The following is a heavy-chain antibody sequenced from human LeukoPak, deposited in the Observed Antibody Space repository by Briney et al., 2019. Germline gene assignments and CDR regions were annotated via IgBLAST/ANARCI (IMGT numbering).Heavy chain of an antibody. Sequence: PGGSLRLSCAASGFTFSSYGMSWVRQAPGKGLEWVANIKQDGSEKYYVDSVKGRFTISRDNAKNSLYLQMNSLRAEDTAVYYCARYSSSWYYFDYWGQGTLVTVSS. CDR2: IKQDGSEK. CDR3: ARYSSSWYYFDY. V-gene: IGHV3-7*01. J-gene: IGHJ4*02. D-gene: IGHD6-13*01. CDR1: GFTFSSYG.